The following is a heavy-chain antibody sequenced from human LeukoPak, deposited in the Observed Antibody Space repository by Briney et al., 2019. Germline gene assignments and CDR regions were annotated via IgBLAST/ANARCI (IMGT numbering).Heavy chain of an antibody. CDR2: ISGSGGST. Sequence: GGSLRLSCAASGFTFSSYAMSWVRQAPGKGLEWVSAISGSGGSTYYADSVKGRFTISRDNSKNTLYVQMNSLRAEDTAVYYCAKAYSGYDPGPYYYYGMDVWGQGTTVTVSS. CDR1: GFTFSSYA. D-gene: IGHD5-12*01. CDR3: AKAYSGYDPGPYYYYGMDV. V-gene: IGHV3-23*01. J-gene: IGHJ6*02.